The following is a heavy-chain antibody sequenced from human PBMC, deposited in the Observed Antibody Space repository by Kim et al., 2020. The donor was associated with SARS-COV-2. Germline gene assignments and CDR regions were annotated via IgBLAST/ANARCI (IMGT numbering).Heavy chain of an antibody. V-gene: IGHV4-59*01. CDR2: IFDTGST. Sequence: SETLSLTCTVSGASISTYYWNWIRQPPGKGLEWIGYIFDTGSTNYNPSLKSRVSMSVDTSKNQFSLRLSSVTAADMALYYCARGGSREGYNNWGQGTRVIVSS. CDR1: GASISTYY. D-gene: IGHD3-10*01. J-gene: IGHJ4*02. CDR3: ARGGSREGYNN.